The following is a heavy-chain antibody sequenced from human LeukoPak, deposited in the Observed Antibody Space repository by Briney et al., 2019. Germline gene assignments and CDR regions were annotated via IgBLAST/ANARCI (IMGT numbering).Heavy chain of an antibody. CDR1: GFTFSSYA. V-gene: IGHV3-23*01. CDR3: AKLRWLQFAGWYFDY. Sequence: GGSLRLSCAASGFTFSSYAMSWVRQAPGKGLEWVSAIGGSGGSTYYADSVKGRFTISRDNSKNTLYLQMNSLRAEDTAVYYCAKLRWLQFAGWYFDYWGQGTLVTVSS. CDR2: IGGSGGST. D-gene: IGHD5-24*01. J-gene: IGHJ4*02.